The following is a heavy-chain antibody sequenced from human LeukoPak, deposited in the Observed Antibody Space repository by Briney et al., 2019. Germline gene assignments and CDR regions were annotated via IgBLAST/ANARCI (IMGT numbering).Heavy chain of an antibody. CDR3: ARDLGSGWYRY. CDR1: GFTFSDYH. J-gene: IGHJ4*02. D-gene: IGHD6-19*01. CDR2: ISSSGSTI. V-gene: IGHV3-11*01. Sequence: GGSLRLSCAASGFTFSDYHMSWIRQAPGKGPEWVSYISSSGSTIYYADSVKGRFTISRDNAKNSLYLQMNSLRAEDTAVYYCARDLGSGWYRYWGQGTLVTVSS.